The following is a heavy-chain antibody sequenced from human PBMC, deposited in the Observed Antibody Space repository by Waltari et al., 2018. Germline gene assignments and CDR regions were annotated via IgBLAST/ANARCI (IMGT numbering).Heavy chain of an antibody. V-gene: IGHV4-38-2*01. CDR1: GYFISRGYS. Sequence: QVQLQESGPGLVKPSETLSLTCAVSGYFISRGYSWGWTRQPPGKGLEWIGSFFHSENTYYNPSLKSRVTISVDTSKNQFSLKLSSVTAADTAVYYCARGGYYDFWTGSYYFDYWGQGTLVTVSS. CDR3: ARGGYYDFWTGSYYFDY. D-gene: IGHD3-3*01. CDR2: FFHSENT. J-gene: IGHJ4*02.